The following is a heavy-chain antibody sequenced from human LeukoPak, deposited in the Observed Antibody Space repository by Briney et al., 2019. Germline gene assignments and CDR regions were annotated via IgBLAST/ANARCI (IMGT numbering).Heavy chain of an antibody. CDR3: ARAELSLGYYYYYMDV. Sequence: SVKVSCKASGGTFSSYAISWVRQAPGQGLEWMGGIIPIFGTANYAQKFQGRVTITADESTSTAYMELNSLRSEDTAVYYRARAELSLGYYYYYMDVWGKGTTVTVSS. D-gene: IGHD3-16*01. CDR2: IIPIFGTA. CDR1: GGTFSSYA. J-gene: IGHJ6*03. V-gene: IGHV1-69*13.